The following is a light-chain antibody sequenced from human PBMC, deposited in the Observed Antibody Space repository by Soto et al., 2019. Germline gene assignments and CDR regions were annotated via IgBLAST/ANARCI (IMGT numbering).Light chain of an antibody. Sequence: QSALTQPASVSGSPGQSITISCTGTSSDVGGYNFVSWYQQHPGKAPKLMIFEVNNRPSGVSNRFSGSKSGNTASLTISGLQAEDEAEYYCSSWTSSTTQVLGGGTTVTVL. CDR3: SSWTSSTTQV. CDR1: SSDVGGYNF. CDR2: EVN. J-gene: IGLJ2*01. V-gene: IGLV2-14*01.